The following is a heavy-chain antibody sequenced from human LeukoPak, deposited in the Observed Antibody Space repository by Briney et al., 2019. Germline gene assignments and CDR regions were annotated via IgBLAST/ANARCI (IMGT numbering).Heavy chain of an antibody. CDR3: AKVGGCGGDCYYHDC. J-gene: IGHJ4*02. CDR1: GFTFSSYI. V-gene: IGHV3-23*01. CDR2: ISGSGGST. Sequence: AGGSLRLSCAASGFTFSSYIMTWGRQAPGEGLEWVSAISGSGGSTYYADSVKGLFTISRDNSKNTLYLQMNSLRAEDTAVYYCAKVGGCGGDCYYHDCWGQGTLVTVSS. D-gene: IGHD2-21*02.